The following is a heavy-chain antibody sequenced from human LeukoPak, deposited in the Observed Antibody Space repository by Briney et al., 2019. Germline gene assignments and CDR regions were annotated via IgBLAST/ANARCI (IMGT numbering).Heavy chain of an antibody. J-gene: IGHJ4*02. CDR2: IIPIFGTA. CDR1: GGTFSSYA. Sequence: ASVKVSCKASGGTFSSYAISWVRQAPGQGLEWMGGIIPIFGTANYAQKFQGRVTITTDESTSTAYMELSSLRSEDTAVYYCARDFGYSYGYIYFDYWGQGTLVTASS. CDR3: ARDFGYSYGYIYFDY. V-gene: IGHV1-69*05. D-gene: IGHD5-18*01.